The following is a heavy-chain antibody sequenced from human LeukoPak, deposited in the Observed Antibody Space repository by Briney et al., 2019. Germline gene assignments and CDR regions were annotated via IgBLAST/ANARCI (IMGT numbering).Heavy chain of an antibody. J-gene: IGHJ4*02. CDR1: GFTFSSYS. Sequence: GGSLRLSCAASGFTFSSYSMNWVRQAPGKGLEWVSSISSSSSYIYYADSVKGRFTISRDNAKNSLYLQMNSLRAEDTAVYYCARDLGGYYDSSGYYCEAFDYWGQGTLVTASS. D-gene: IGHD3-22*01. V-gene: IGHV3-21*01. CDR3: ARDLGGYYDSSGYYCEAFDY. CDR2: ISSSSSYI.